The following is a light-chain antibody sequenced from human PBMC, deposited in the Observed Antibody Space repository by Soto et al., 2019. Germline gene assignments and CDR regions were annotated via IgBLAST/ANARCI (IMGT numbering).Light chain of an antibody. CDR3: QQSYSTPFT. Sequence: IQMTQSPSSLSASVGDRLTITCRASQSISNYVNWYQQKPGRAPKLLIYAASGLQGGVPSRFSGSASGTDFTLTIASLQPEDFATYYCQQSYSTPFTFGPGTKVDL. CDR2: AAS. J-gene: IGKJ3*01. V-gene: IGKV1-39*01. CDR1: QSISNY.